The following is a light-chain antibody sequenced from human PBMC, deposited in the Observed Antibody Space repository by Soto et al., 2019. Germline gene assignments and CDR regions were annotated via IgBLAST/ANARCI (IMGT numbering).Light chain of an antibody. CDR2: DAS. CDR1: QSVSST. J-gene: IGKJ2*01. Sequence: EIVMTQSPATLSVSPGERATLSCRASQSVSSTLAWYQQRPGQAPRLLIYDASTRATGIPGRFSGSGSGTEYTLTITSLQSEDFAVYYCQQYHYWPYTFVQGTKLEIK. V-gene: IGKV3-15*01. CDR3: QQYHYWPYT.